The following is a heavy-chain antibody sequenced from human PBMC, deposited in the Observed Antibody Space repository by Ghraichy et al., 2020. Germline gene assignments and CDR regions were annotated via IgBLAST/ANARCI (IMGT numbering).Heavy chain of an antibody. CDR3: GSLRVPGYNDMDV. V-gene: IGHV3-30*04. CDR2: ISYDGRHK. J-gene: IGHJ6*02. D-gene: IGHD1-1*01. CDR1: GFTFGNFA. Sequence: GGSLRLSCAASGFTFGNFAMHWVRQAPGKGLEWVASISYDGRHKTYADSVKGRFTLSRDNSMNTLYVQMDILRAEDTAAYYCGSLRVPGYNDMDVWGQGTAVTVSS.